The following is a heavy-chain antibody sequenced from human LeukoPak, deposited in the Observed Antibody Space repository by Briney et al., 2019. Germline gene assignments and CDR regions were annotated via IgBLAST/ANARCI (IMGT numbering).Heavy chain of an antibody. V-gene: IGHV3-23*01. D-gene: IGHD6-6*01. CDR3: AKAPVRIAARATFDY. CDR1: GFTFSSYA. Sequence: GGSLRLSCAASGFTFSSYAMSWVRQAPGKGLERVSAISGSGGSTYYADSVKGRFTISRDNSKNTLYLQMNSLRAEDTAVYYCAKAPVRIAARATFDYWGQGTLVTVSS. CDR2: ISGSGGST. J-gene: IGHJ4*02.